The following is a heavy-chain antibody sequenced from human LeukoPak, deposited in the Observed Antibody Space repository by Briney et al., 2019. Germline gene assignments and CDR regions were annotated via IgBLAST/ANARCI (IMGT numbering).Heavy chain of an antibody. J-gene: IGHJ6*02. Sequence: SETLSLTCTVSGGSISSSSYYWGWIRQPPGKGLEWIGSIYYSGSTYYNPSLKSRVTISVDTSKNQFSPKLSSVTAADTAVYYCARHGDSSSWSFYYYYGMDVWGQGTTVTVSS. CDR2: IYYSGST. CDR3: ARHGDSSSWSFYYYYGMDV. D-gene: IGHD6-13*01. V-gene: IGHV4-39*01. CDR1: GGSISSSSYY.